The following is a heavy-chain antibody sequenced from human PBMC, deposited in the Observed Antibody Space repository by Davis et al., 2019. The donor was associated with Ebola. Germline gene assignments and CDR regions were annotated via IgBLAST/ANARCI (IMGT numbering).Heavy chain of an antibody. CDR3: AYKPAAIDWFDP. CDR1: GGTFSSYA. V-gene: IGHV1-69*13. J-gene: IGHJ5*02. Sequence: SVKVSCKASGGTFSSYAISWVRQAPGQGLEWMGGIIPIFGTANYAQKFQGRVTITADESTSTAYMELSSLRSEDTAVYYCAYKPAAIDWFDPWGQGTLVTVSS. D-gene: IGHD2-2*01. CDR2: IIPIFGTA.